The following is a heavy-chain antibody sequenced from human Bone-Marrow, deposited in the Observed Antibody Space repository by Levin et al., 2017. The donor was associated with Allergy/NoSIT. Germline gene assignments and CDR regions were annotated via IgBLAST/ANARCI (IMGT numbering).Heavy chain of an antibody. V-gene: IGHV4-59*08. CDR2: IYYHGST. CDR1: GASISSYY. CDR3: ARHFAVDSSGYTSDAFDI. Sequence: PSETLSLTCTVSGASISSYYWSWIRQPPGKGLEWIGYIYYHGSTSYNPSLKSRVTISLDTSKNQFSLELNSVTAADTAVYYCARHFAVDSSGYTSDAFDIWGHGTRVTVSS. D-gene: IGHD3-22*01. J-gene: IGHJ3*02.